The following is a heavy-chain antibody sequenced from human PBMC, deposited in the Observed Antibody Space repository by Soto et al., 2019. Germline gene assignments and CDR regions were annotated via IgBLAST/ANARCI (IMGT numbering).Heavy chain of an antibody. CDR3: ARITMARSPHGGMDV. V-gene: IGHV3-33*01. Sequence: GGSLRLSCAASGFTFSSYGMHRVRQAPGKGLEWVAVIWYDGSNKYYADSVKGRFTISRDNSKNTLYLQVNSLRAEDTAVYYCARITMARSPHGGMDVWGQGTTVTVSS. CDR1: GFTFSSYG. J-gene: IGHJ6*02. D-gene: IGHD3-10*01. CDR2: IWYDGSNK.